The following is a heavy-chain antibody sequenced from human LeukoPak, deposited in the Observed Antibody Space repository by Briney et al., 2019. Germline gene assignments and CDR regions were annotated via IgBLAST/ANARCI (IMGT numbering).Heavy chain of an antibody. V-gene: IGHV5-51*01. CDR1: GSRFTSYW. D-gene: IGHD4-17*01. CDR3: ARHSRTTVTTGFDI. CDR2: IYPGDSDT. Sequence: GASLKISYKGSGSRFTSYWIGWVRQMPGKGLEWMGIIYPGDSDTRYSPSFQGQVTISADKSISTAYLQWSSLKASDTAMYYCARHSRTTVTTGFDIWGQGTMVTVSS. J-gene: IGHJ3*02.